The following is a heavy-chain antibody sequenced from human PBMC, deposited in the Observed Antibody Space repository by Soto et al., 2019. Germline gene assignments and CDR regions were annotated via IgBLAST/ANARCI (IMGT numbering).Heavy chain of an antibody. CDR2: INHSGST. CDR1: GGSFSGYY. Sequence: QVQLQQWGAGLLKPSETLSLTCAVYGGSFSGYYWSWIRQPPGKGLEWIGEINHSGSTNYNPSLKSRVTISVDTSKIQFSLKLSSVTAADTAVYYCARGLSTVATKNYYYYGMDVWGQGTKVTVSS. D-gene: IGHD5-12*01. J-gene: IGHJ6*02. V-gene: IGHV4-34*01. CDR3: ARGLSTVATKNYYYYGMDV.